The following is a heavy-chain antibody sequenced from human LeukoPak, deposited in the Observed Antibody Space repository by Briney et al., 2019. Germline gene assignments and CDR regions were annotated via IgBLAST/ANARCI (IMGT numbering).Heavy chain of an antibody. CDR3: SFLTGYYGDGMDV. D-gene: IGHD3-9*01. CDR2: ISRSSSYI. CDR1: GFTFSSYS. V-gene: IGHV3-21*01. J-gene: IGHJ6*02. Sequence: GGSLRLSCAASGFTFSSYSMNWVRLAPGKGLEWVSSISRSSSYIYYADSVRGRFTISRDNAKKSLYLQMNSLRAEDTAVYYCSFLTGYYGDGMDVWGQGTTVTVSS.